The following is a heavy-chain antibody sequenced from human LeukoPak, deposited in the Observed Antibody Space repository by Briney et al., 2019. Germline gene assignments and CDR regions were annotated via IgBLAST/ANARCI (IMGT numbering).Heavy chain of an antibody. CDR1: GYTFTSYS. Sequence: ASVKVSCKASGYTFTSYSISWVRQAPGQGLEWMGWISTYNGNTNYAQKLQGRVTMTTDTSTSTAYMELSRLRSDDTAVYYCARQGGYCSSTSCYPFDPWGQGTLVTVSS. CDR3: ARQGGYCSSTSCYPFDP. J-gene: IGHJ5*02. D-gene: IGHD2-2*01. V-gene: IGHV1-18*01. CDR2: ISTYNGNT.